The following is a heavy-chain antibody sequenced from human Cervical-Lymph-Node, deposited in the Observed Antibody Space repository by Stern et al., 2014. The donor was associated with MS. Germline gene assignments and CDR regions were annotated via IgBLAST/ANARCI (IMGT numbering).Heavy chain of an antibody. CDR3: ASCSGGSCYPGVCYFDL. CDR2: TRNKANSYTP. J-gene: IGHJ2*01. Sequence: EVQLVESGGGLVQPGGSLRLSCAASGFTFSDHYMDWVRQAPGKGLEWVGRTRNKANSYTPEYAASVKGSFTISRDDSKNSLYLQMNSLKTEDTAVYYCASCSGGSCYPGVCYFDLGGRGTLVTVSS. D-gene: IGHD2-15*01. CDR1: GFTFSDHY. V-gene: IGHV3-72*01.